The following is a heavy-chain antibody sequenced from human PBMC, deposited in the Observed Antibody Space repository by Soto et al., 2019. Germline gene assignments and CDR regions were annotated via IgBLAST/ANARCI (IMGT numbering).Heavy chain of an antibody. CDR2: ISAYNGNT. CDR3: ARDLIAVAGPYDSFDI. Sequence: GASVKVSCKASGYTFTSYGISWVRQAPGQGLESMGWISAYNGNTNYAQKLQGRVTMTTDTSTSTAYMELRSLRSDDTAVYRCARDLIAVAGPYDSFDIWGQGTMVTVSS. V-gene: IGHV1-18*01. D-gene: IGHD6-19*01. CDR1: GYTFTSYG. J-gene: IGHJ3*02.